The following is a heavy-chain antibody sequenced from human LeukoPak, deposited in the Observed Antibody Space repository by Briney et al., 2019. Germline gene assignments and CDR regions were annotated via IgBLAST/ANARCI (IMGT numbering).Heavy chain of an antibody. D-gene: IGHD1-14*01. Sequence: TSETLSLTCSVSGGSISSGGYYWSRIRQHPGKGLEWIGYIYYSGSTYYNPSLKSRVTVSVDTSKNQFSLKLSSVTAADTAVYYCARVRINWRHFDYWGQGTLVTVSS. V-gene: IGHV4-31*03. J-gene: IGHJ4*02. CDR2: IYYSGST. CDR1: GGSISSGGYY. CDR3: ARVRINWRHFDY.